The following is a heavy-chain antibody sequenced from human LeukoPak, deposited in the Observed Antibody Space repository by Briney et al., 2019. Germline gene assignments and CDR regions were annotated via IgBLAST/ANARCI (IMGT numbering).Heavy chain of an antibody. J-gene: IGHJ3*02. CDR3: AREDMVRGVIRAFDI. V-gene: IGHV3-9*03. D-gene: IGHD3-10*01. CDR1: GFTFDDYA. Sequence: RPGGSLRLSCAASGFTFDDYAMHWVRQAPGKGLEWVSGISWNSGSIGYADSVKGRFTISRDNAKNSLYLQMNSLRAEDMALYYCAREDMVRGVIRAFDIWGQGTMVTVSS. CDR2: ISWNSGSI.